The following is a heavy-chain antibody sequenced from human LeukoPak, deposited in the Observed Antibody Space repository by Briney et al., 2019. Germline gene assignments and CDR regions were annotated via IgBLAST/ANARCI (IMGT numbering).Heavy chain of an antibody. V-gene: IGHV4-39*07. CDR3: ARGSGSYNYMDV. CDR2: IYYSGST. CDR1: GGSISSSSYY. D-gene: IGHD3-10*01. J-gene: IGHJ6*03. Sequence: SETLSLTCTVSGGSISSSSYYWGWIRQPPGKGLEWIGSIYYSGSTYYNPSLKSRVTISVDTSKNQFSLKLSSVTAADTAVYYCARGSGSYNYMDVWGKGTTVTVSS.